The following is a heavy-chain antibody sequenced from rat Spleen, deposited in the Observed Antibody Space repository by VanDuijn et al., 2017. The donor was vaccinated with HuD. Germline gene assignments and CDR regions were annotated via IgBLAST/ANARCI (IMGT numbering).Heavy chain of an antibody. V-gene: IGHV5-31*01. D-gene: IGHD3-4*01. CDR2: IKFEDFTP. CDR3: ARHLPPTSYVMDA. CDR1: GFTLNDYW. Sequence: EVQLVESGGGLVQPGRSLRLSCVASGFTLNDYWMTWIRQAPGKGLEWIASIKFEDFTPYYGDSVMGRFTISRDDGESTLYLQMNSLRSEDTATYYCARHLPPTSYVMDAWGQGASVTVSS. J-gene: IGHJ4*01.